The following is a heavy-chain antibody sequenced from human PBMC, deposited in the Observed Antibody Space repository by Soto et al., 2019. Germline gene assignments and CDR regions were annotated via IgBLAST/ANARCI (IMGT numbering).Heavy chain of an antibody. CDR1: GFTFSRFP. CDR2: FGGGAGRT. D-gene: IGHD3-10*01. CDR3: AKSRSSFFYYGLDV. J-gene: IGHJ6*02. V-gene: IGHV3-23*01. Sequence: PGGSLRLSCAASGFTFSRFPMSWVRQAPGKGLEWVSGFGGGAGRTFYADSVKGRCTISRDTSKDTLFLQLNSLTAADTGVYYCAKSRSSFFYYGLDVWGQGTTVTVSS.